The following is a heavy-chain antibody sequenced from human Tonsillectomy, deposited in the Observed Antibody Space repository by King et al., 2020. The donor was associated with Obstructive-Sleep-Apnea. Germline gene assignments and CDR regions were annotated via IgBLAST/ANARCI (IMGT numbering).Heavy chain of an antibody. V-gene: IGHV4-39*07. CDR2: IYYSGST. J-gene: IGHJ6*02. CDR3: ASWVVMELYGMDV. Sequence: QLQLQESGPGLVKPSETLSLTCTVSGGSISSSSYYWGWIRQPPGKGLEWIGSIYYSGSTYYNPSLKSRVTISVDTSKNQFSLKLSSVTAADTAVYYCASWVVMELYGMDVWGQGTTVTVSS. D-gene: IGHD4/OR15-4a*01. CDR1: GGSISSSSYY.